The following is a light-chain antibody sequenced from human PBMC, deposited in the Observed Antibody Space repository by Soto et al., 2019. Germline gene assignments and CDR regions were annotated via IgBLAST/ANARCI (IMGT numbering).Light chain of an antibody. V-gene: IGKV3-20*01. CDR3: QQYGSSPPIT. CDR2: GAS. J-gene: IGKJ5*01. Sequence: ERATLSCRASQSVSSTYLAWYQQKPGQGPRPLIYGASSRATGIPDRFSGSGSGTDFTLTISRLEPEDFAVYYCQQYGSSPPITFGQGTRLEIK. CDR1: QSVSSTY.